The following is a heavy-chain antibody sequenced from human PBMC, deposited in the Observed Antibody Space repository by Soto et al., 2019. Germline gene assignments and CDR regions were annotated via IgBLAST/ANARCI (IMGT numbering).Heavy chain of an antibody. D-gene: IGHD3-9*01. V-gene: IGHV3-74*01. CDR2: INGDGRST. J-gene: IGHJ2*01. CDR3: ASLIGTSRLWYFDL. CDR1: GFTFSTYW. Sequence: EVQLVESGGGLVQPGGSLRLSCAASGFTFSTYWMYWVRQAPGKGLVWVSRINGDGRSTTYADSVKGRFTISRANANHALHLQITTLRAEDTALYYSASLIGTSRLWYFDLWGRGTLVTVSS.